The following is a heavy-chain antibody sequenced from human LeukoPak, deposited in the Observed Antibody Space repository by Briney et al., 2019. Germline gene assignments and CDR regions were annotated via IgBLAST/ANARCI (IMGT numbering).Heavy chain of an antibody. D-gene: IGHD5-18*01. CDR3: ARSALMQLWSSFDH. V-gene: IGHV4-59*01. Sequence: PETLSLTCTVSGGSISGYYWSWIRQPPGKGLEWIGYIFYSGSTNYNPSLESRVTISIDTSKNQFSLKLNSVTAADTAVYYCARSALMQLWSSFDHWGQGTLVTVSS. J-gene: IGHJ4*02. CDR1: GGSISGYY. CDR2: IFYSGST.